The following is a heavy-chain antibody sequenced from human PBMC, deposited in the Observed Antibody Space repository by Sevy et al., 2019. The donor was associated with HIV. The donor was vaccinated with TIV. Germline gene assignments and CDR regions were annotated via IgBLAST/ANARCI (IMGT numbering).Heavy chain of an antibody. CDR3: ARERGKYGDSGFDY. CDR1: GYAVSNYG. D-gene: IGHD2-21*02. Sequence: ASVKVSCKTSGYAVSNYGIVWVRQAPGQGLEWLGWISGFNGNKHYAEKFQDRVSMTIDTATDTFYMDLRSLTSDDTGVYYCARERGKYGDSGFDYWGQGTLVTVSS. V-gene: IGHV1-18*01. J-gene: IGHJ4*02. CDR2: ISGFNGNK.